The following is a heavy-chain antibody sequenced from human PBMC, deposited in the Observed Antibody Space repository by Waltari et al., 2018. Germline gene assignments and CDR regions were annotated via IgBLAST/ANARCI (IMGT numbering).Heavy chain of an antibody. CDR3: ATALGDSSSASRPFDF. V-gene: IGHV1-69-2*01. CDR1: GYTFSDSY. CDR2: VDPEDGET. Sequence: EVQLRQSGAELKEPGTTVRISCTVSGYTFSDSYLHWVQQAPGKGLRWMGLVDPEDGETIYADNFQGRVTISADTSTATAFMELSSLRSEDTAVFYCATALGDSSSASRPFDFWGQGTMITVSS. D-gene: IGHD6-19*01. J-gene: IGHJ3*01.